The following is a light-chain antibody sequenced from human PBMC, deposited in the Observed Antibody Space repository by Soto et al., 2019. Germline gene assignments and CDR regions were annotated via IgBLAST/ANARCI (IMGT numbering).Light chain of an antibody. V-gene: IGKV3-20*01. CDR2: GAF. Sequence: LLTKSASTLSLSPGARATLSCRPSHIAGNFNLARYQPEHGQAPRLLIHGAFNRASGITDRFSGSGSGTDFTLTIIRLEAEEFAVYYCQQYGSSPRTFGQGTKVDIK. J-gene: IGKJ1*01. CDR3: QQYGSSPRT. CDR1: HIAGNFN.